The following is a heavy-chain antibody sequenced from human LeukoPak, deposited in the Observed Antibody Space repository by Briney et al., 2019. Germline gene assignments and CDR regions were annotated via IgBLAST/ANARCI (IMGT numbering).Heavy chain of an antibody. Sequence: ASVKVSCKASGYTFTSYYMHWVRQAPGQGLEWMGITNPSGGSTSYAQKFQGRVTMTRDTSTSTVYMELSSLRSEDTAVYYCARSYGLDAFDIWAKGQWSPSLQ. J-gene: IGHJ3*02. CDR2: TNPSGGST. CDR1: GYTFTSYY. CDR3: ARSYGLDAFDI. D-gene: IGHD3-10*01. V-gene: IGHV1-46*01.